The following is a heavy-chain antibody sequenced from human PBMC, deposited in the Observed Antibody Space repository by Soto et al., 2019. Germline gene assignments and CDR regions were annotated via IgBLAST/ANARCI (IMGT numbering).Heavy chain of an antibody. J-gene: IGHJ4*02. Sequence: SETLSVTCTVSGGSISSYYWSWIRQPPGKGLEWIGYIYYSGSTNYNPSLKSRVTISVDTSKNQFSLKLSSVTAADTAVYYCARRYGYSFDYWGQGTLVTVSS. CDR1: GGSISSYY. V-gene: IGHV4-59*08. CDR3: ARRYGYSFDY. D-gene: IGHD1-1*01. CDR2: IYYSGST.